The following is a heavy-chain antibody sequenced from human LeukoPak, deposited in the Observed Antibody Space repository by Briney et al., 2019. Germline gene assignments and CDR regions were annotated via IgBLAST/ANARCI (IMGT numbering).Heavy chain of an antibody. J-gene: IGHJ4*02. CDR3: ARVRGYYPYYFDY. CDR1: GFTFSSYS. CDR2: ISSSSSTI. Sequence: PGGSLRLSCAASGFTFSSYSMNWVRQAPGKGLEWVSYISSSSSTIYYADSVKGRFTISRDNAKNSLYLQMLSLRAEDSAVYYCARVRGYYPYYFDYWGQGTLATVSS. D-gene: IGHD3-3*01. V-gene: IGHV3-48*04.